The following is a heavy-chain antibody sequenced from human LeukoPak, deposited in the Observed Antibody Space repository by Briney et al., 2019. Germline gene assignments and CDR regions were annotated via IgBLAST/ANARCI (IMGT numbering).Heavy chain of an antibody. CDR1: GFTFSTSG. CDR3: ARDLRKNSYFDY. J-gene: IGHJ4*02. Sequence: PGGSLRLSCAASGFTFSTSGMHWVRQVPGKVLEWVAIIYYDGNNKYYADPVKGRFTISRDNSKNTLYLQMNSLRVEDTAVYYCARDLRKNSYFDYWGQGTLVTVSS. V-gene: IGHV3-33*01. CDR2: IYYDGNNK. D-gene: IGHD1-7*01.